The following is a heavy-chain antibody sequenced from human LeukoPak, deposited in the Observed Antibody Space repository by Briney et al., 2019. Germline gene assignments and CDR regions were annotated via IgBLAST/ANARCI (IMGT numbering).Heavy chain of an antibody. CDR3: ARDLGGYGDYFDY. Sequence: GGSLRLSCAASGFTFSSYSMNWVRQAPGKGLEWVSSISSSSSYIYYADSVKGRFTISRDNAKNSLYLQMNSLRAEDTAVYYCARDLGGYGDYFDYWGQGTLVTVSS. CDR1: GFTFSSYS. D-gene: IGHD3-16*01. CDR2: ISSSSSYI. J-gene: IGHJ4*02. V-gene: IGHV3-21*01.